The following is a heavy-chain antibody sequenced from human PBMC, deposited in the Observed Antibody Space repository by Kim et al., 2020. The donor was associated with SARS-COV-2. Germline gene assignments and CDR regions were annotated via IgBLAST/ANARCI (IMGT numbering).Heavy chain of an antibody. CDR3: ARPSTGYEVAVDS. CDR1: GYSFSTYW. CDR2: IYPGDSDV. D-gene: IGHD6-19*01. Sequence: GESLKISCKASGYSFSTYWIAWVRQMPGKGLEWMGIIYPGDSDVRFNPSFLGQVTLSADKSITTAYLQWDTLKASDTAMYYCARPSTGYEVAVDSWGQGT. J-gene: IGHJ4*02. V-gene: IGHV5-51*01.